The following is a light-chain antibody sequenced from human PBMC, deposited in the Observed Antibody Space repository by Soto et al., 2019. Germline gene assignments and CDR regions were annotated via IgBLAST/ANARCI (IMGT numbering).Light chain of an antibody. J-gene: IGLJ1*01. CDR3: SSYTSSSALDV. CDR1: GSDVGGYNY. Sequence: HSVLTQPASVSGSPGQSITISCTGTGSDVGGYNYVSWYQQHPGKAPKLIIYDVSNRPSGVSNRFSGSKSGNTASLTISGLQAEDEADYYCSSYTSSSALDVFGIGTKLTVL. CDR2: DVS. V-gene: IGLV2-14*01.